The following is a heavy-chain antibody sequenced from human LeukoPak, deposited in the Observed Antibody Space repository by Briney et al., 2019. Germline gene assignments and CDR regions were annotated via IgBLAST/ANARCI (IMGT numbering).Heavy chain of an antibody. Sequence: PSETLSLTCTVPVGSISSGNDYRGWIRQPPGKGLEWIGTIDHSGTTNYNPSLKSRVTISADTTKDQLSLTLTSVTAVDTAIYYCVRDRGSSFWFYYWGQGTLVIVSS. CDR2: IDHSGTT. CDR3: VRDRGSSFWFYY. V-gene: IGHV4-39*07. J-gene: IGHJ4*02. D-gene: IGHD6-6*01. CDR1: VGSISSGNDY.